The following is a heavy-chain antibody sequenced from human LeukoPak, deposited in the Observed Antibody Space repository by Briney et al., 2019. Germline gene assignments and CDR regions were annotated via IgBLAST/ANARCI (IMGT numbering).Heavy chain of an antibody. V-gene: IGHV1-24*01. CDR3: ATHTANRVGATLDP. Sequence: ASVKVSCKVSGYTLTELSTHWVRQAPGRGLEWMGGFDPEDGETIYAQKFQGRVTMTEDTSTDTAYMELSSLRSEDTAVYYCATHTANRVGATLDPWGQGTLVTVSS. D-gene: IGHD1-26*01. J-gene: IGHJ5*02. CDR2: FDPEDGET. CDR1: GYTLTELS.